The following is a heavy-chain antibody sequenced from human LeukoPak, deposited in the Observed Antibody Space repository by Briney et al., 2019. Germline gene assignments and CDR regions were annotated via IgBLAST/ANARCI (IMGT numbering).Heavy chain of an antibody. CDR1: GGSFSGYY. D-gene: IGHD6-13*01. J-gene: IGHJ5*02. CDR3: ARGPRQQLVLLRFDP. V-gene: IGHV4-34*01. Sequence: PSETLSLTCAVYGGSFSGYYWSWIRQPPGKGLEWIGEINHSGSTNYNPSLKGRVTISVDTSKNQFSLKLSSVTAADTAVYYCARGPRQQLVLLRFDPWGQGTLVTVSS. CDR2: INHSGST.